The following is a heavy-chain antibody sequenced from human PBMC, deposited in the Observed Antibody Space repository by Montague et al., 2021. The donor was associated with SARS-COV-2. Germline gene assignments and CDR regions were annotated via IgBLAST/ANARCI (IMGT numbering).Heavy chain of an antibody. CDR1: GGSISGSNYY. J-gene: IGHJ4*02. V-gene: IGHV4-39*01. CDR2: IYYSGST. CDR3: ARLLLELPGDY. Sequence: SQTLSLTCTVSGGSISGSNYYWAWIRQPPGKGLEWIGSIYYSGSTYDNPSLKSRVSISVDTSKNQFSLKLNSVTAADTAVYYCARLLLELPGDYWGQGTLVTVS. D-gene: IGHD1-7*01.